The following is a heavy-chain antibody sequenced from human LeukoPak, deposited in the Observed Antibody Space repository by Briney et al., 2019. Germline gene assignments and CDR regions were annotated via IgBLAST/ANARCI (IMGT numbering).Heavy chain of an antibody. Sequence: SETLSLTCTVSGGSISSYYWSWIRQPPGKGLEWIGYIYHSGSTYYNPSLKSRVTISVDTSKNQFSLKLSSVTAADTAVYYCAREGSKKNWFDPWGQGTLVTVSS. CDR2: IYHSGST. D-gene: IGHD1-26*01. CDR1: GGSISSYY. J-gene: IGHJ5*02. V-gene: IGHV4-59*01. CDR3: AREGSKKNWFDP.